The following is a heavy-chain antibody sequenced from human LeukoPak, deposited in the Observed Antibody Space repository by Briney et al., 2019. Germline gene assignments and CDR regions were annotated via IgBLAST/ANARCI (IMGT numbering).Heavy chain of an antibody. CDR1: GFTFSSYA. CDR2: ISYDGSNK. CDR3: AREERSSSWYAIDY. Sequence: GGSLRLSCAASGFTFSSYAMHWVRQAPGKGLEWVAVISYDGSNKYYADSVKGRFTISRDNSKNTLYLQMNSLRAEDTAVYYCAREERSSSWYAIDYWGQGTLVTVSS. D-gene: IGHD6-13*01. V-gene: IGHV3-30-3*01. J-gene: IGHJ4*02.